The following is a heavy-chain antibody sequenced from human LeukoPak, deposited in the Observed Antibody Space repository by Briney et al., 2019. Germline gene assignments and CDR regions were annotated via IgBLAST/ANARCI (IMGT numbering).Heavy chain of an antibody. CDR2: SSSSGSGT. CDR1: GFTLSSYE. Sequence: PGGSLRLSCAASGFTLSSYEMNWVRQAPGKGLEWVSYSSSSGSGTYYADSVKGRFTISRDNAKNSLYLQMDSLRAEDTAVYYRARNTPSLSTNGMDVWGQGTTVTVSS. D-gene: IGHD3-3*02. CDR3: ARNTPSLSTNGMDV. J-gene: IGHJ6*02. V-gene: IGHV3-48*03.